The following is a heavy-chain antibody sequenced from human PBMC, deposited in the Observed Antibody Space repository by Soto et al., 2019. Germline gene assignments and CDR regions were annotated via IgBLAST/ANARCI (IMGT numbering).Heavy chain of an antibody. Sequence: QVELVQSGAEVKKPGSSVKVSCQASEDTFRNYAISWVRQAPGQGLEWMGGIIPIFGTANYAQKFQGRVTITADTSANTVYLELSSLRSEDTAVYYCARAYGRRMEAFDIWGQGTMVTVSS. D-gene: IGHD2-21*01. CDR3: ARAYGRRMEAFDI. V-gene: IGHV1-69*06. J-gene: IGHJ3*02. CDR1: EDTFRNYA. CDR2: IIPIFGTA.